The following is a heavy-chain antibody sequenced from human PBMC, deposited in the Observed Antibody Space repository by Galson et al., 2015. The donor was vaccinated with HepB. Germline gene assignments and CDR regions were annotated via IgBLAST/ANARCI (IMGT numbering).Heavy chain of an antibody. Sequence: SVKVSCKASGYTFTGYYMHWVRQAPGQGLEWMGWINPNSGGTNYAQKFQGWVTMTRDTSISTAYMELSRLRSDDTAVYYCARGAPLLWFGEYYFDYWGQGTLVTVSS. D-gene: IGHD3-10*01. J-gene: IGHJ4*02. CDR1: GYTFTGYY. CDR2: INPNSGGT. CDR3: ARGAPLLWFGEYYFDY. V-gene: IGHV1-2*04.